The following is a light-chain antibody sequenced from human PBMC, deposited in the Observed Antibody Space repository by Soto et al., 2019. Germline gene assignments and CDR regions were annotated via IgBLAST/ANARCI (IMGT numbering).Light chain of an antibody. CDR2: KAS. Sequence: DIQMTQSPSTLSASVGDRVTITCRASQTVNSWLAWYQQKPGEAPKLLIYKASTLYSGVPSRFSGSGSGTEFTLTISCLQPDDFATYYCQQYNSYSSLTFGGGTKVEIK. CDR1: QTVNSW. V-gene: IGKV1-5*03. CDR3: QQYNSYSSLT. J-gene: IGKJ4*01.